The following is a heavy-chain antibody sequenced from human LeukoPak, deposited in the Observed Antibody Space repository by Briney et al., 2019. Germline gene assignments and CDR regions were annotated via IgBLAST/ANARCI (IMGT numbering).Heavy chain of an antibody. CDR1: GFTFSSYV. D-gene: IGHD2-21*01. V-gene: IGHV3-30*03. J-gene: IGHJ4*02. CDR3: ARDGPAVIYFGYFQY. Sequence: PGGSLRLSCAASGFTFSSYVMHWVRHAPGKGLEWVAVISYDGSNKYYVDSVKGRFTISRDNSKNTLYLQMSSLKGEDTAVYYCARDGPAVIYFGYFQYWGQGTLVTVSS. CDR2: ISYDGSNK.